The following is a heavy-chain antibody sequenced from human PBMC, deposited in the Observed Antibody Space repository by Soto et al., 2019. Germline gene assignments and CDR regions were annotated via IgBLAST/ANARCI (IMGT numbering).Heavy chain of an antibody. V-gene: IGHV3-30*03. CDR1: GFTFSAFS. CDR2: ISYDGSNK. Sequence: PGGSLRLSCAAAGFTFSAFSMNWVRQAPGKGLEWVAVISYDGSNKYYADSVTGRFTISRDNSKNTMYLQMNSLRAEDTAVYYGARDTEQQLVINWFDPGGQGTVVTVSS. CDR3: ARDTEQQLVINWFDP. J-gene: IGHJ5*02. D-gene: IGHD6-13*01.